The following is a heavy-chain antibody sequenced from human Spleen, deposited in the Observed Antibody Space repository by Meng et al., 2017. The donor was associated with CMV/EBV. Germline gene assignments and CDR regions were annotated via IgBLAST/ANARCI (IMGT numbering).Heavy chain of an antibody. Sequence: SCALYGGSFSGYYWSWIRQPPGKGLEWIGEINQSGNTNYNPALKSRVTISLDTSNNQFSLKLSSVTAADTAIYYCASAPGGKTLDAFDMWGQGTMVTVS. CDR3: ASAPGGKTLDAFDM. J-gene: IGHJ3*02. D-gene: IGHD3-16*01. V-gene: IGHV4-34*01. CDR1: GGSFSGYY. CDR2: INQSGNT.